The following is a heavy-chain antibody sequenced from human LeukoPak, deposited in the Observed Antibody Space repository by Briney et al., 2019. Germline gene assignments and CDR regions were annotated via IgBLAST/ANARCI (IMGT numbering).Heavy chain of an antibody. CDR3: ARILRGGPGYNFLAYYYYYGMDV. CDR1: GGTFSSYA. D-gene: IGHD5-24*01. CDR2: IIPILGIA. J-gene: IGHJ6*02. Sequence: GASVKVSCKASGGTFSSYAISWVRQAPGQGLEWMGRIIPILGIANYAQKFQGRVTITADKSTSTAYMELSSLRSEDTAVYYCARILRGGPGYNFLAYYYYYGMDVWGQGTTVTVSS. V-gene: IGHV1-69*04.